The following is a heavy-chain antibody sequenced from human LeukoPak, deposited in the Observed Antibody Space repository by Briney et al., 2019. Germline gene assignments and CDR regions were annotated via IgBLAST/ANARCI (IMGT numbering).Heavy chain of an antibody. V-gene: IGHV4-34*01. Sequence: TSETLSLTCAVYGGSFSGYYWSWIRQTPGKGLEWIGEINHSGSTNYNPSLKSRVTISVDTSKNQFSLKLSSVTAADTAVYYCARSTDCGGDCFTAPGAFDIWGQGTMVTVSS. CDR3: ARSTDCGGDCFTAPGAFDI. D-gene: IGHD2-21*02. CDR2: INHSGST. CDR1: GGSFSGYY. J-gene: IGHJ3*02.